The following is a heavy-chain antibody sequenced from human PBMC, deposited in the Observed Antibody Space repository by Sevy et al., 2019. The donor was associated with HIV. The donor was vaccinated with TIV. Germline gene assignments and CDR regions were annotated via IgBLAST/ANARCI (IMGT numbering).Heavy chain of an antibody. D-gene: IGHD2-8*01. Sequence: GGSLRLSCAASGFTFNKYSMCWVRQPPGKGLEWVATLSFGCGEINYADSVKGRFTISRDNSKNSFYLQMNNLRAEDTALYYCAREGCTKPHDYWGQGTLVTVSS. CDR3: AREGCTKPHDY. CDR1: GFTFNKYS. V-gene: IGHV3-23*01. CDR2: LSFGCGEI. J-gene: IGHJ4*02.